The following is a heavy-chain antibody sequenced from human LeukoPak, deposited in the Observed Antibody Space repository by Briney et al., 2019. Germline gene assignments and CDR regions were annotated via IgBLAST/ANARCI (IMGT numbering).Heavy chain of an antibody. CDR1: GGSISSYY. CDR2: IYYSGST. Sequence: SETLSLTCTVSGGSISSYYWSWIRQPPGKGLEWIGYIYYSGSTNYNPSLKSRVTISVDTSKNQFSLKLSSVTAADTAVYYCARGSSGWYQGLYYYYYGMDVWGQGTTVTVSS. V-gene: IGHV4-59*01. D-gene: IGHD6-19*01. CDR3: ARGSSGWYQGLYYYYYGMDV. J-gene: IGHJ6*02.